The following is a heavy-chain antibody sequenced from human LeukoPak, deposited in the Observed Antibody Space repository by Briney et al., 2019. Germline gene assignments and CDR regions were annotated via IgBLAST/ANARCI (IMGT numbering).Heavy chain of an antibody. D-gene: IGHD3-9*01. CDR2: ISGSGGST. CDR1: GFTFSSYA. CDR3: AKVGTYYDILTGYQPSHYFDY. V-gene: IGHV3-23*01. J-gene: IGHJ4*02. Sequence: GGSLRLSCAASGFTFSSYAMSWVRQAPGKGLEWVSAISGSGGSTYYADSVKGRFTISRDNSKNTLYLQMNSLRAEDTAVYYCAKVGTYYDILTGYQPSHYFDYWGQGTLVTVSS.